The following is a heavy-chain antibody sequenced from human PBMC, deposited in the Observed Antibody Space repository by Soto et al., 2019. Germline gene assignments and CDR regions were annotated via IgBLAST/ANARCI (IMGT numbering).Heavy chain of an antibody. J-gene: IGHJ4*02. Sequence: ASVKVSCKVSGYTLTELSMHWVRQAPGQRLEWMGWINADNGNTKYSQKFQGRVTITRDTSASTAYMELSSLRSEDTAVYYCARSIVVVTALDYWGQGTLVTVSS. D-gene: IGHD2-21*02. CDR1: GYTLTELS. CDR2: INADNGNT. V-gene: IGHV1-3*01. CDR3: ARSIVVVTALDY.